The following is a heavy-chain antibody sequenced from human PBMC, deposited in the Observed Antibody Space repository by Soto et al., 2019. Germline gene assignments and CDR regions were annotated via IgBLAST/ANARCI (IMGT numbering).Heavy chain of an antibody. CDR1: GYTFTIYD. Sequence: QVQLVQSVAEVKKPGASVKVSCKASGYTFTIYDINRVRQATGQGLEWMGWTNPNSANTGYAQKFKGIVSMTRDTSLSTAYMELRRLGSEDAAVYYCAREGVRGMDVWGQGTTVTVSS. CDR3: AREGVRGMDV. V-gene: IGHV1-8*01. D-gene: IGHD3-16*01. CDR2: TNPNSANT. J-gene: IGHJ6*02.